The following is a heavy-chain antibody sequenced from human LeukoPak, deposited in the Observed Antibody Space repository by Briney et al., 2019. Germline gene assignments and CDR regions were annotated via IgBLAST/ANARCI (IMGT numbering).Heavy chain of an antibody. J-gene: IGHJ6*04. CDR1: GYSFTSYW. CDR2: IDPSDSYT. CDR3: ARLPRYSGSWYEIKTYYYYGMDV. D-gene: IGHD6-13*01. Sequence: GESLKISCKGSGYSFTSYWISWVRQMPGKGLEWMGRIDPSDSYTNYSPSFQGHVTISADKSISTAYLQWSSLKASDTAMYYCARLPRYSGSWYEIKTYYYYGMDVWGKGTTVTVSS. V-gene: IGHV5-10-1*01.